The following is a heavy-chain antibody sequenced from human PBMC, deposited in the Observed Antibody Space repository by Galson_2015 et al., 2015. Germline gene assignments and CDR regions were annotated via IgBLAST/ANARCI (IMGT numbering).Heavy chain of an antibody. CDR2: IGDSGANT. J-gene: IGHJ4*02. V-gene: IGHV3-23*01. CDR1: GFTFSSYA. Sequence: YLRLSCAVSGFTFSSYAMGWVRQAPGTGLEGVSSIGDSGANTKYADSVKGRFTISRDNSKNTLYLQMNSLRGDDTAVYYCAKGGPYCSGGNCHGVFDSWGQGTLVTVSS. CDR3: AKGGPYCSGGNCHGVFDS. D-gene: IGHD2-15*01.